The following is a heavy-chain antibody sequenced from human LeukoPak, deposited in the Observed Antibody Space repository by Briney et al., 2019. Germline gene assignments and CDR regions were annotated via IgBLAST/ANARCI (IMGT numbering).Heavy chain of an antibody. CDR3: ARERWSSYYDFWSGPNWFDP. Sequence: LETLSLTCTVSGGSISSYYWSWIRQPAGKGLEWIGRIYTSGSTNYNPSLKSRVTMSVDTSKNQFSLKLSSVTAADTAVYYCARERWSSYYDFWSGPNWFDPWGQGTLVTVSS. CDR1: GGSISSYY. D-gene: IGHD3-3*01. V-gene: IGHV4-4*07. J-gene: IGHJ5*02. CDR2: IYTSGST.